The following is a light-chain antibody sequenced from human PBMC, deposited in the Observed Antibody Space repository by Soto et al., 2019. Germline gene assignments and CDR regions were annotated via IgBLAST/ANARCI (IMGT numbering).Light chain of an antibody. J-gene: IGKJ1*01. CDR3: QQFGSSWWT. Sequence: IVLTQSPGTLSASPGGRATLSCRSSETVYDRQLAWYQQRAGQAPRRLIYAISTRAAGIPDRFSGSGSGTDFTLTISRVEPADSAMYYCQQFGSSWWTFAQGTKVE. CDR1: ETVYDRQ. V-gene: IGKV3-20*01. CDR2: AIS.